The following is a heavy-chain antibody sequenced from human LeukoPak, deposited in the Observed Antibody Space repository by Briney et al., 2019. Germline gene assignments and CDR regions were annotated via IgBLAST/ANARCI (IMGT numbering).Heavy chain of an antibody. CDR1: GYTFTGYY. D-gene: IGHD1-26*01. CDR3: ARVEKVGATSAHFDY. V-gene: IGHV1-2*02. Sequence: GASVKVSCKASGYTFTGYYMHWVRQAPGQGLEWMGWINPNSGGTNYAQKFQGRVTMTRDTSISTAYMELSRLRSDDTAVYYCARVEKVGATSAHFDYWGQGTLVTVSS. CDR2: INPNSGGT. J-gene: IGHJ4*02.